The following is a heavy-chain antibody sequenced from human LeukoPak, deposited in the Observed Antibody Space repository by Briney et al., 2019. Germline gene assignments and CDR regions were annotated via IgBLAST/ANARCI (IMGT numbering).Heavy chain of an antibody. D-gene: IGHD2-2*01. CDR3: AKVARSSTWDMFFDY. CDR2: MTGSGDII. V-gene: IGHV3-23*01. CDR1: GFTFRDYA. Sequence: GGSLRLSCAASGFTFRDYAMTWVRQAPGKGLEWVSSMTGSGDIIHYADSGKGRFTISRDNSKNTLFLQMNILRAEDTAVYSSAKVARSSTWDMFFDYWGQGTLVTVSS. J-gene: IGHJ4*02.